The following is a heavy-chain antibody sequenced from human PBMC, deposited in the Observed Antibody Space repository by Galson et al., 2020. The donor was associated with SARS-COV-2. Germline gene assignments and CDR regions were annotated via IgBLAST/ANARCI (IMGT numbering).Heavy chain of an antibody. CDR1: GGSISSSSYY. J-gene: IGHJ4*02. V-gene: IGHV4-39*07. CDR2: IYYSGST. D-gene: IGHD1-26*01. CDR3: ARDVVGARNPFDY. Sequence: SETLSLTCTVSGGSISSSSYYWGWIRQPPGKGLEWIGSIYYSGSTYYNPSLKSRVTISVDTSKNQFSLKLSSVTAADTAVYYCARDVVGARNPFDYWGQGTLVTVSS.